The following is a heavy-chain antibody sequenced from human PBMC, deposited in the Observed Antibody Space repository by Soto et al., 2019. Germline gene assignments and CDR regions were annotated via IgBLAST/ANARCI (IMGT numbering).Heavy chain of an antibody. CDR3: ARAPMVRGVIITRREGYYYYMDV. J-gene: IGHJ6*03. CDR2: MNPNSGNT. Sequence: QVQLVQSGAEVKKPGASVKVSCKASGYTFTSYDINWVRQATGQGLEWMGWMNPNSGNTGYAQKFQGRVTMTRNTSISTAYMELSSLRSEDTAVYYCARAPMVRGVIITRREGYYYYMDVWGKGTTVTVSS. V-gene: IGHV1-8*01. CDR1: GYTFTSYD. D-gene: IGHD3-10*01.